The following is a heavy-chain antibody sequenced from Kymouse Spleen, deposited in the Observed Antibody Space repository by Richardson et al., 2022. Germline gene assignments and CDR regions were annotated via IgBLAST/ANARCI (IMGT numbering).Heavy chain of an antibody. CDR1: GGSISSSSYY. J-gene: IGHJ4*02. V-gene: IGHV4-39*01. Sequence: QLQLQESGPGLVKPSETLSLTCTVSGGSISSSSYYWGWIRQPPGKGLEWIGSIYYSGSTYYNPSLKSRVTISVDTSKNQFSLKLSSVTAADTAVYYCARVPLTGTQDYFDYWGQGTLVTVSS. CDR2: IYYSGST. CDR3: ARVPLTGTQDYFDY. D-gene: IGHD1-7*01.